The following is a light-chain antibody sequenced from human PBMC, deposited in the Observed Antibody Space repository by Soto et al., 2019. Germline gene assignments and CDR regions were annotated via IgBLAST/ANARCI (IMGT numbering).Light chain of an antibody. CDR2: GAS. CDR3: LQYNNWPRT. CDR1: QRISSN. Sequence: EIVMTQSPATLSVSPGERATLSCRASQRISSNLAWYQQKPGQAPRLLIYGASTRATDIPVRFSGSGSETEFTLTISSLQSEDFAVYYCLQYNNWPRTLGQGTKVEIK. J-gene: IGKJ1*01. V-gene: IGKV3-15*01.